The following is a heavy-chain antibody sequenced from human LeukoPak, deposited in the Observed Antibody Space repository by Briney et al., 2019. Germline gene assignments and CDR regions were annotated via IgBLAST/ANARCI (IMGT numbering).Heavy chain of an antibody. Sequence: ASVKVSCKVSGYTLTELSMHRVRQAPGKGLEWMGACDPEDGETIYAQKFQVRVTMTEDTSTDTAYMELSSLRSEDTAVYYCATLPPLYYYGSGVPPGEDYWGQGTLVTVSS. V-gene: IGHV1-24*01. CDR3: ATLPPLYYYGSGVPPGEDY. J-gene: IGHJ4*02. CDR1: GYTLTELS. CDR2: CDPEDGET. D-gene: IGHD3-10*01.